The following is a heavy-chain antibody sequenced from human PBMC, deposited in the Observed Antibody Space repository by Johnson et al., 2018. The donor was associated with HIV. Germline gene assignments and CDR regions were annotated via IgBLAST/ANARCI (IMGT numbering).Heavy chain of an antibody. CDR2: IYSGGST. Sequence: VQLVESGGTLIQPGGSLRLSCAASGFTVSNNYMSWVRQAPGKGLEWVSVIYSGGSTYYADSVKGRFTISRDNSKNTLYLHMNSLRAEDTAVYYCARDHSRDEAFDIWGQGTMVTVAS. J-gene: IGHJ3*02. D-gene: IGHD5-24*01. V-gene: IGHV3-53*01. CDR3: ARDHSRDEAFDI. CDR1: GFTVSNNY.